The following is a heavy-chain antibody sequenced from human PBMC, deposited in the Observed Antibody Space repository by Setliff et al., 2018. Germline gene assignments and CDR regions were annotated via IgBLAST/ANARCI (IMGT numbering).Heavy chain of an antibody. CDR3: ARHGGPAGDAFDI. CDR1: DDSFTSSRYY. V-gene: IGHV4-39*01. D-gene: IGHD3-16*01. J-gene: IGHJ3*02. CDR2: MYYGGST. Sequence: SETLSLTCTVSDDSFTSSRYYWGWIRQPPGKGLEWIGSMYYGGSTSYHSPFRSRVTISVDTSKRQFSLRLPSVTAADTAVYFCARHGGPAGDAFDIWGQGTMVTVSS.